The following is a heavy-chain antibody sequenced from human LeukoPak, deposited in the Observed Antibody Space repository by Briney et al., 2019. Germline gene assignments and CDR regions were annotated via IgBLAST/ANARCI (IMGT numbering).Heavy chain of an antibody. CDR2: IIPIFGTA. CDR1: GYTFTSYD. J-gene: IGHJ4*02. V-gene: IGHV1-69*13. D-gene: IGHD6-6*01. CDR3: ARGGSSSSSFGY. Sequence: SVKVSCKASGYTFTSYDINWVRQAPGRGLEWMGGIIPIFGTANYAQKFQGRVTITADESTSTAYMELSSLRSEDTAVYYCARGGSSSSSFGYWGQGTLVTVSS.